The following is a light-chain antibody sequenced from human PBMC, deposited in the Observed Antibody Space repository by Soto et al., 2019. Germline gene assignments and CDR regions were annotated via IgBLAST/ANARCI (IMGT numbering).Light chain of an antibody. V-gene: IGLV2-14*03. J-gene: IGLJ3*02. CDR1: NSDVGAYNY. CDR2: DVS. Sequence: QSVLTQPASVSGSPGQSISISCTGTNSDVGAYNYVSWYQQHPGKAPKLMIYDVSNRPSGVSNRFSGSKSGNTASLTISGLQAEDEADYYCSSYTTSITWVFGGGTQLTVL. CDR3: SSYTTSITWV.